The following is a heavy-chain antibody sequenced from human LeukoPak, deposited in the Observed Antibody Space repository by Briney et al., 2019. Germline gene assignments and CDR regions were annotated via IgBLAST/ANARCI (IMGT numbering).Heavy chain of an antibody. CDR1: GFTFHDYA. J-gene: IGHJ4*02. Sequence: GGSLRLSCAASGFTFHDYAMSWVRHPPGKGLEWVSLISDGDGSTHYADSVKGRFTISRDNSKNMLYLQMNSLRADDTAVYYCAKDHSSTWFGSFNYWGQGTLVTVSS. CDR2: ISDGDGST. V-gene: IGHV3-23*01. CDR3: AKDHSSTWFGSFNY. D-gene: IGHD6-13*01.